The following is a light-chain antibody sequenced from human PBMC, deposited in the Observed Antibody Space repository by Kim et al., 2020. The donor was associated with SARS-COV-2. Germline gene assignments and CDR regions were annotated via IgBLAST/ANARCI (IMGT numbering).Light chain of an antibody. CDR2: SIS. V-gene: IGKV1-39*01. CDR1: ESISKY. J-gene: IGKJ1*01. CDR3: QQCYITPRT. Sequence: ASVGDRVTITCRASESISKYLNWYQQKPGKAPDLLIYSISTLQRGVPSRFSGSGSGTDFTLTISTLQPEDFAAYFCQQCYITPRTFGQGTKVDIK.